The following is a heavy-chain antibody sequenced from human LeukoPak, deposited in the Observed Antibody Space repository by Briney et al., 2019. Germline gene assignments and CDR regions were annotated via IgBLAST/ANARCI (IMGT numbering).Heavy chain of an antibody. CDR1: GLTFSGSA. CDR2: IRSKANSYAT. Sequence: VGCLRLSCAATGLTFSGSAMHWVRQASGKGLERVGRIRSKANSYATAYAASVKGRFTISRDDSKNTAYLQMNSLKTEDTAVYYCTTSAPVVVAAPQWGQGTLVTVSS. V-gene: IGHV3-73*01. D-gene: IGHD2-15*01. J-gene: IGHJ4*02. CDR3: TTSAPVVVAAPQ.